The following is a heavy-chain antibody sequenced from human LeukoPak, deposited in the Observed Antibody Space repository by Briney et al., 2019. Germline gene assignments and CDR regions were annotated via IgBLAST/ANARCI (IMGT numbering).Heavy chain of an antibody. Sequence: PGGSLRLSCAASGFTFSTYNMNWVRQAPGKGLEWVSSISGTSSYIYYADSVKGRFTISRDNAKNSLYLQMNSLRAEDTAVYYCAREGYNWSFEHWGQGTLVTVSS. CDR3: AREGYNWSFEH. CDR1: GFTFSTYN. D-gene: IGHD1-1*01. J-gene: IGHJ4*02. CDR2: ISGTSSYI. V-gene: IGHV3-21*01.